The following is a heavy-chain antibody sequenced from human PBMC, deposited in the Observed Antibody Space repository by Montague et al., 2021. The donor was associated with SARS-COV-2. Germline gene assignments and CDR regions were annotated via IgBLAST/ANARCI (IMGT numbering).Heavy chain of an antibody. Sequence: SETLSLTCDVYGGSFSSYWSRIRQPPGRGLEWVGQISHGGGTNYNPSLKSRVTISVDTSKNQVSLKLSSVTAADTAVYYCASHCGGGRCYFGMDVWGQGTTVTVSS. CDR1: GGSFSSY. CDR2: ISHGGGT. J-gene: IGHJ6*02. D-gene: IGHD2-15*01. CDR3: ASHCGGGRCYFGMDV. V-gene: IGHV4-34*01.